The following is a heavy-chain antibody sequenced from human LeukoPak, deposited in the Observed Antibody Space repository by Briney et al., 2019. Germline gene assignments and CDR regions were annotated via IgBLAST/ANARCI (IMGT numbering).Heavy chain of an antibody. V-gene: IGHV1-18*01. CDR1: GYTFTSYG. Sequence: GASVKVSCKASGYTFTSYGISWVRQAPGQGLEWMGWISAYNGNTNYAQKLQGRVTMTTDASTSTAYMELRSLRSDDTAVYYCARDLRITIFGVVIPLDYWAREPWSPSPQ. CDR2: ISAYNGNT. J-gene: IGHJ4*02. D-gene: IGHD3-3*01. CDR3: ARDLRITIFGVVIPLDY.